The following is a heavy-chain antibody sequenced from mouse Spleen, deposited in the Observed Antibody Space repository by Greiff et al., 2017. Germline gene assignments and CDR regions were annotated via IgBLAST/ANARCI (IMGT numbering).Heavy chain of an antibody. Sequence: QVQLQQSGAELARPGASVKLSCKASGYTFTSYGISWVKQRTGQGLEWIGEIYPRTGNTYYNEKFKGKATLTADKSSSTAYMELRSLTSEDSAVYFCARYEGSSYAMDYWGQGTSVTVSS. V-gene: IGHV1-81*01. D-gene: IGHD1-1*01. CDR1: GYTFTSYG. CDR3: ARYEGSSYAMDY. CDR2: IYPRTGNT. J-gene: IGHJ4*01.